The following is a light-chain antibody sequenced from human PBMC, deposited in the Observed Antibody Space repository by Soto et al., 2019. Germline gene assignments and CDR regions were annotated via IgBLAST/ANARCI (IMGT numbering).Light chain of an antibody. V-gene: IGKV1-39*01. CDR1: QNVNEF. J-gene: IGKJ1*01. CDR2: GAS. Sequence: DLQMTQSPSSLSASLGDRVTIICRASQNVNEFLNWFQQKPGKAPKLLISGASRLQSGVPSRFSGSGSRTAFTLTISSLQREDLATYYCQQTASVPWTFGQGTKVEI. CDR3: QQTASVPWT.